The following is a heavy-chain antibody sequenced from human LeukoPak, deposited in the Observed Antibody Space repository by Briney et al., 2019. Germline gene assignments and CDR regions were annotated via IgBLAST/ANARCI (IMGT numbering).Heavy chain of an antibody. Sequence: SETLSLTCTVSGDSISSGGHYWSWIRQHPGKGLEWIGYIYHRGSTTYSPSLRSRLTMSVDTSKNQFSLRLSSVTAADTAVYYCAREYRGEVYNRFDPWGQGTLVTVSS. CDR3: AREYRGEVYNRFDP. V-gene: IGHV4-31*03. J-gene: IGHJ5*02. CDR2: IYHRGST. D-gene: IGHD2-2*02. CDR1: GDSISSGGHY.